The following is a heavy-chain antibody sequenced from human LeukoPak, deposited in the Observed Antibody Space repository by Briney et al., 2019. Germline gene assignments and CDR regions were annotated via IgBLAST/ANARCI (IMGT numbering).Heavy chain of an antibody. J-gene: IGHJ4*02. CDR3: ARVLVATLGTFDY. D-gene: IGHD5-12*01. Sequence: PSETLSLTCTVSGGSISSGGYSWSWIRQHPGKGLEWIGYIYYSGSTYYNPSLKSRVTISVDTSKNQFSLKLSSVTAADTAVYYCARVLVATLGTFDYWGQRTLVTVSS. CDR1: GGSISSGGYS. CDR2: IYYSGST. V-gene: IGHV4-31*03.